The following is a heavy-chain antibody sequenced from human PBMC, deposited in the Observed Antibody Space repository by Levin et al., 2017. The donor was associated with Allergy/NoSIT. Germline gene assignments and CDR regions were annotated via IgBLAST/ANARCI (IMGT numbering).Heavy chain of an antibody. CDR2: ISGSGGST. CDR1: GFTFSSYA. V-gene: IGHV3-23*01. Sequence: QSGGSLRLSCAASGFTFSSYAMSWVRQAPGKGLEWVSAISGSGGSTYYADSVKGRFTISRDNSKNTLYLQMNSLRAEDTAVYYCARNSGWDVNRYYDYWGQGTLVTVSS. CDR3: ARNSGWDVNRYYDY. D-gene: IGHD5-12*01. J-gene: IGHJ4*02.